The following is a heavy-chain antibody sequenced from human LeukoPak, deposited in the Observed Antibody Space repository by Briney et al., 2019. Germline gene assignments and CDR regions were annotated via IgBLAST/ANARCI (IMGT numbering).Heavy chain of an antibody. J-gene: IGHJ4*02. CDR3: GTLLSNGPFDY. CDR2: IYPNSGAT. V-gene: IGHV1-2*02. Sequence: RASVKVSCXASGYTFTGYYLHWVRQAPGQGLEWMGWIYPNSGATKYAQKFQGRVTMTRDTSISTAYMELSGLRSDDTAVYYCGTLLSNGPFDYWGQGSLVTVSS. CDR1: GYTFTGYY.